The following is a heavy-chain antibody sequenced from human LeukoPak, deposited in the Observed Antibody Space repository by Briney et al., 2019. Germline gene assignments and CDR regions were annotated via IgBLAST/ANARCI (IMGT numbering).Heavy chain of an antibody. J-gene: IGHJ4*02. CDR3: AGQECSSTSCRPFDY. V-gene: IGHV4-59*08. Sequence: SETLSLTCTVSGGSISSYYWSWIRQPPGKGLEWIGYIYYSGTTNYNPSLKSRVTISVDTSKNQFSLKLNSVTAADTAVYYCAGQECSSTSCRPFDYWGQGILATVSS. CDR2: IYYSGTT. CDR1: GGSISSYY. D-gene: IGHD2-2*01.